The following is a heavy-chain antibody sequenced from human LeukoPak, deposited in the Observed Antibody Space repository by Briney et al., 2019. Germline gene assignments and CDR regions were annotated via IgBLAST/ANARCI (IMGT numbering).Heavy chain of an antibody. CDR1: GGAISSYY. Sequence: SPQTLSLTCAVSGGAISSYYCSWIRQPPRKGLDWIGYVYYSLSTSSNPSLKRRVPISVDASKPEFHLTLSSVTAAAAAVYYCERGPGSGTYRAFDYWGQGTLVTVSS. D-gene: IGHD1-26*01. CDR2: VYYSLST. V-gene: IGHV4-59*01. J-gene: IGHJ4*02. CDR3: ERGPGSGTYRAFDY.